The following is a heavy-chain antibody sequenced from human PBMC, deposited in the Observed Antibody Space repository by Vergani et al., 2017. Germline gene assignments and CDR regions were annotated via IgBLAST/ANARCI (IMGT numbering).Heavy chain of an antibody. CDR2: IYHSGST. CDR1: GYSISSGYY. J-gene: IGHJ4*02. V-gene: IGHV4-38-2*01. D-gene: IGHD3-22*01. Sequence: QVQLQESGPGLVKPSETLSLTCAVSGYSISSGYYWGWIRQPPGKGLEWVGSIYHSGSTYYNPSLKSRVTISVDTSKNQFSLKLSSVTAADTAVYYCARGVLVEYFDYWGQGTLVTVSS. CDR3: ARGVLVEYFDY.